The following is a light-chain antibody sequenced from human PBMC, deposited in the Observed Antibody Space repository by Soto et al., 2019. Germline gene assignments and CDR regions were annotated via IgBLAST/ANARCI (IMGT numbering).Light chain of an antibody. CDR2: GAS. CDR3: QQYGSSRT. CDR1: QSVTSNY. Sequence: EIVLTHSPATLSLSPCERATLSWSAGQSVTSNYIGWYQQKPGQAPRLLIYGASSRATGIPDRFSGSGSGTDFTLTISRLEPEDFAVYYCQQYGSSRTFGQGTKVDI. V-gene: IGKV3-20*01. J-gene: IGKJ1*01.